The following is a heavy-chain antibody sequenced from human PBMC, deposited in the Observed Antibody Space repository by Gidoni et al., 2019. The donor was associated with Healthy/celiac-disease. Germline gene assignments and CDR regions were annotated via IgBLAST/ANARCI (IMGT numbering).Heavy chain of an antibody. Sequence: EVQLVESGGGLVKPGGSLRLSCAASGFTFSSYSMNWVRQAPGKGLEWVSSISSSSSYIYYADSVKGRFTISRDNAKNSLYLQMNSLRAEDTAVYYCARDGPYCSGGSCYSFDYWGQGTLVTVSS. V-gene: IGHV3-21*01. J-gene: IGHJ4*02. D-gene: IGHD2-15*01. CDR1: GFTFSSYS. CDR3: ARDGPYCSGGSCYSFDY. CDR2: ISSSSSYI.